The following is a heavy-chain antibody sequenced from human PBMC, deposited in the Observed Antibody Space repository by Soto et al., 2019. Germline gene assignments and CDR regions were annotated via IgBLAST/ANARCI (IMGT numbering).Heavy chain of an antibody. J-gene: IGHJ6*02. D-gene: IGHD3-10*01. CDR1: GFTFTNYW. V-gene: IGHV3-21*04. CDR2: ISSSSSYI. CDR3: ARALSYNYYYGMDV. Sequence: GGSLRLSCAASGFTFTNYWMQWVRQAPGKGLEWVSSISSSSSYIYYADSVKGRFTISRDNAKNSLYLQMNSLRAEDTAVYYCARALSYNYYYGMDVWGQGTTVTVSS.